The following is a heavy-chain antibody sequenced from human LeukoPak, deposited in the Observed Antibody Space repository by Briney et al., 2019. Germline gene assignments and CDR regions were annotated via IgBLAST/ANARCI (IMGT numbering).Heavy chain of an antibody. Sequence: ASVKVSCKASGYTFTGNYIHWVRQAPGQGLEWVGWIKPNSGGTNYAQKFQGRVSMTRDTSISTAYMEMSRLTSDDTAVYYCAREGWELLRAFDIWGQGTMVTVSS. D-gene: IGHD1-26*01. CDR2: IKPNSGGT. J-gene: IGHJ3*02. V-gene: IGHV1-2*02. CDR1: GYTFTGNY. CDR3: AREGWELLRAFDI.